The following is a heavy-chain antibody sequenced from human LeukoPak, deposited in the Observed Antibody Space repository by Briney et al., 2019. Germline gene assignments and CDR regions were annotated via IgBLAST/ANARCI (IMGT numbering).Heavy chain of an antibody. CDR1: GGTFSSYA. V-gene: IGHV1-69*13. D-gene: IGHD3-22*01. Sequence: SVKVSCKASGGTFSSYAISWVRQAPGQGLEWMGGIIPIFGTANYAQKFQGRVTITADESTSTAYMELSSPRSEDTAVYYCAASPYYYDSSIGAFDIWGQGTMVTVSS. CDR3: AASPYYYDSSIGAFDI. CDR2: IIPIFGTA. J-gene: IGHJ3*02.